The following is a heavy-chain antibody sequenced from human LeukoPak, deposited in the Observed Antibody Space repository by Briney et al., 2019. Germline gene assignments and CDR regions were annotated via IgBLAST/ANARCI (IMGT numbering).Heavy chain of an antibody. V-gene: IGHV1-2*06. D-gene: IGHD6-13*01. J-gene: IGHJ4*02. Sequence: ASVKVSCKASGYTFTDYYIHWVRQAPGQGLEWMGRINPNSGGTNYAQKFQGRVTMTRDTSISTAYMELSRLSSDDTAVYYCATSRDRIAAAGRDEFDYWGQGTLVTVSS. CDR2: INPNSGGT. CDR1: GYTFTDYY. CDR3: ATSRDRIAAAGRDEFDY.